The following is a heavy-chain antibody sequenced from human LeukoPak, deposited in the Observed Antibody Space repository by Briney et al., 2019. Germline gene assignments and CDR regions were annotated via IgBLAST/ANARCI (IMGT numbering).Heavy chain of an antibody. V-gene: IGHV3-23*01. CDR3: AKDPWGFHCSGTSCYGNWFDP. CDR1: GFTFSSYA. J-gene: IGHJ5*02. CDR2: ISGSGGST. D-gene: IGHD2-2*01. Sequence: GGSLRLSCAASGFTFSSYAMRWVRQAPGKGLEWVSGISGSGGSTYYAVSVKGRFTISRDNSKNTLYLQMNSLRAEDTAVYYCAKDPWGFHCSGTSCYGNWFDPWGQGTLVTVSS.